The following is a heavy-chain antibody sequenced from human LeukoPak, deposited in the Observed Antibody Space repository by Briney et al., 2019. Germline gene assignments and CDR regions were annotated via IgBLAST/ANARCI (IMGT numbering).Heavy chain of an antibody. CDR1: GGSISSYS. D-gene: IGHD3-9*01. CDR3: AREVSDYDILTGWIDY. V-gene: IGHV4-59*12. J-gene: IGHJ4*02. Sequence: SETLSLTCSVSGGSISSYSWSWIRQPPGKGLEWIGYINYSGSTNYNPSLKSRVTISVDTSKNQFSVKLSSVTAADTAVYYCAREVSDYDILTGWIDYWGQGALVSVSS. CDR2: INYSGST.